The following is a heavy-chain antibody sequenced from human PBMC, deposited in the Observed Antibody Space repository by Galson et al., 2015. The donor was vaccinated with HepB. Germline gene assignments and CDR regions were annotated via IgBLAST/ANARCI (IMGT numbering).Heavy chain of an antibody. V-gene: IGHV5-10-1*01. D-gene: IGHD4-23*01. Sequence: QSGAEVKKPGESLRISCKGSGYSFSSHWITWVRQMPGKGLEWMGRIDPSDSEINYSPPFQGHVTISADKAISTAYLQWSSLKASDTAMYYCARHLYSGKSAAIWGQGTMVTVSS. CDR1: GYSFSSHW. CDR3: ARHLYSGKSAAI. J-gene: IGHJ3*02. CDR2: IDPSDSEI.